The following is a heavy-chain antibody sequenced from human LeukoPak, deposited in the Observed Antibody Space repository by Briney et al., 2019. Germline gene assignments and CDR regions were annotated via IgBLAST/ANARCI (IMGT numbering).Heavy chain of an antibody. CDR3: ARDAYYDFWSGYTSKSIFDY. V-gene: IGHV1-18*01. D-gene: IGHD3-3*01. CDR2: MSAYNGNT. J-gene: IGHJ4*02. Sequence: ASVKVSCKASGYTFTSYGISWVRQAPGQGLEWMGWMSAYNGNTNYAQKLQGRVTMTTDTSTSTAYMELRSLRSDDTAVYYCARDAYYDFWSGYTSKSIFDYWGQGTLVTVSS. CDR1: GYTFTSYG.